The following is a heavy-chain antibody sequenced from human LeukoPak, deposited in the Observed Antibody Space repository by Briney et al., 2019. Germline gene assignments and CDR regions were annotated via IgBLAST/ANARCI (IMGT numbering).Heavy chain of an antibody. CDR1: GGSISSSAYY. Sequence: PSETLSLTCTASGGSISSSAYYWGWIRQPPGKGLEWIGSISYRGNSYYNASLKSRVNISVDTARNQFSLKLSSVTAADTAVYYCARRTTMVRGEYFDFWGQGTLVTVSS. D-gene: IGHD3-10*01. CDR2: ISYRGNS. CDR3: ARRTTMVRGEYFDF. J-gene: IGHJ4*02. V-gene: IGHV4-39*01.